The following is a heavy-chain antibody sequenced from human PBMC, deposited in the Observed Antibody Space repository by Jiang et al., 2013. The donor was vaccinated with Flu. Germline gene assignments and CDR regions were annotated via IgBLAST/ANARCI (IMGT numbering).Heavy chain of an antibody. Sequence: SGAEVKKPGASVKVSCKASGYTFTGYAMHWVRQAPGQRLEWMGWINAGNGNTEYSQRFQGRLTITRDTSASTAYMDLSSLRFEDTAVYFCAREGTVTQAFDYWGQGTLVTVSS. D-gene: IGHD4-11*01. CDR3: AREGTVTQAFDY. J-gene: IGHJ4*02. CDR2: INAGNGNT. CDR1: GYTFTGYA. V-gene: IGHV1-3*01.